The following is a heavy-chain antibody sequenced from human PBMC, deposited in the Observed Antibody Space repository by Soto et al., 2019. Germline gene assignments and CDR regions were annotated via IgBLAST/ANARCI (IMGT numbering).Heavy chain of an antibody. V-gene: IGHV4-34*01. Sequence: SENLSLTCAVYGGSFGGYYWRWIRQPPGTGVEWIGEINHSGSTNSNPSLKSRVTISVDTSKTQFSLKLTSVTAADTAVYYCARDKITGPFAYWGQGTLVTVSS. CDR3: ARDKITGPFAY. D-gene: IGHD2-8*02. J-gene: IGHJ4*02. CDR2: INHSGST. CDR1: GGSFGGYY.